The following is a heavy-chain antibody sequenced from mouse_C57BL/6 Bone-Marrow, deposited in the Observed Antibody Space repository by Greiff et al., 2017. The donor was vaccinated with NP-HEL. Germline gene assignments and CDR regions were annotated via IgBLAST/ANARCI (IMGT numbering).Heavy chain of an antibody. CDR2: IHPNSGST. CDR3: ARSGAYDGYYVRYVDV. D-gene: IGHD2-3*01. Sequence: QVQLQQPGAELVKPGASVKLSCKASGYTFTSYWMHWVKQRPGQGLEWIGMIHPNSGSTNYNEKFKSKATLTVDKSSSTAYMQLSSLTSEDSAVYYCARSGAYDGYYVRYVDVWGTGTTVTVSS. J-gene: IGHJ1*03. CDR1: GYTFTSYW. V-gene: IGHV1-64*01.